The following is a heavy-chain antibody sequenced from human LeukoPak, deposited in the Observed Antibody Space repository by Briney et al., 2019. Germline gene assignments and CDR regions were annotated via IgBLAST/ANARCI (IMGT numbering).Heavy chain of an antibody. CDR2: IYPGDSDA. CDR1: GYSFTSYW. CDR3: ARHEVRDCGGTSCYAEFDY. Sequence: GESLKISCKGFGYSFTSYWIAWVRQLPGKGLEWMGIIYPGDSDARYSPSFQGQVIISADKSISTAYLQWSSLKASDTAMHYCARHEVRDCGGTSCYAEFDYWGQGTLATVSS. J-gene: IGHJ4*02. D-gene: IGHD2-2*01. V-gene: IGHV5-51*01.